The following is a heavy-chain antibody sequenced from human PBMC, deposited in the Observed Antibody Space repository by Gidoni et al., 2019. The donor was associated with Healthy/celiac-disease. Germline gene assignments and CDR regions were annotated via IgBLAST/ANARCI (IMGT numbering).Heavy chain of an antibody. V-gene: IGHV3-33*01. J-gene: IGHJ5*02. CDR1: GCTFSSYG. CDR2: IWYDGSNK. D-gene: IGHD6-13*01. Sequence: QVQLVESGGGVVQPGRSLRLSCAASGCTFSSYGMHWVRQAPGKGLEWVAVIWYDGSNKYYADSVKGRFTISRDNSKNTLYLQMNSLRAEDTAVYYCARAPAAGTLPPPLDPWGQGTLVTVSS. CDR3: ARAPAAGTLPPPLDP.